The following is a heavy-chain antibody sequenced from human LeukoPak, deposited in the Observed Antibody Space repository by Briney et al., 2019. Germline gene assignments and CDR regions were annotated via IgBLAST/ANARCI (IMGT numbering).Heavy chain of an antibody. D-gene: IGHD1-26*01. V-gene: IGHV3-30*18. Sequence: PGGSLRLSCAATGFTFSSFSMHWVRQAPGKGLEWVAVISYDGSNKYYADSVKGRFAISRGNSKNTLYLQMNSLRTEDTAVYYCAKGRVGANGYYYYGMDVWGQGTTVTVSS. CDR1: GFTFSSFS. J-gene: IGHJ6*02. CDR3: AKGRVGANGYYYYGMDV. CDR2: ISYDGSNK.